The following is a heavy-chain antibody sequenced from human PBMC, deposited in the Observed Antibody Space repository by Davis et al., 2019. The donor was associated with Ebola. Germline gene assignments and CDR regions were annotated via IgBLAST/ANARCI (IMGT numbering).Heavy chain of an antibody. CDR3: AHPVGPDPIYH. J-gene: IGHJ5*02. CDR1: GFTFSRYW. V-gene: IGHV3-30*02. CDR2: IRYDGSRT. D-gene: IGHD2-21*01. Sequence: PGGSLRLSCAASGFTFSRYWIHRVRQAPAKGLDWVAFIRYDGSRTQYADSAKGRFTISRDNAKNRLYLQMNSLRADDTAVYYCAHPVGPDPIYHWGQGTPVTVSS.